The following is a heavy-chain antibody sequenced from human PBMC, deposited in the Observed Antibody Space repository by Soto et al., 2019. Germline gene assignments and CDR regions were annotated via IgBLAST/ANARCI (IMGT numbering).Heavy chain of an antibody. CDR3: AREKDESAVN. J-gene: IGHJ4*02. V-gene: IGHV1-69*04. CDR1: GGTFSTFY. D-gene: IGHD3-3*01. Sequence: QVQLVQSGAEVKKPGSSVKVSCKASGGTFSTFYISWVRQAPGQGLECMGRIIPIVGMANYAQKFQGRVTITADKSTNTAYMELSSLRSEDTAVYYCAREKDESAVNWGQGTLVTVSS. CDR2: IIPIVGMA.